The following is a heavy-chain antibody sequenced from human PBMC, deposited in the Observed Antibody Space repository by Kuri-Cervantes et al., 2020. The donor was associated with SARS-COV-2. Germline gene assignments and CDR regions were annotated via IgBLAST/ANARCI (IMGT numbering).Heavy chain of an antibody. CDR2: ISSSGNNM. CDR1: GFMFNDYC. CDR3: ARDKDDGSGDGFDY. J-gene: IGHJ4*02. V-gene: IGHV3-11*04. Sequence: GGSLRLSCAASGFMFNDYCMGWIRQAPGKGLEWVSYISSSGNNMYYADSVKGRFTISRDDAKNSLHLQMNSLRAEDTAVYYCARDKDDGSGDGFDYWGQGTPVTVSS. D-gene: IGHD3-10*01.